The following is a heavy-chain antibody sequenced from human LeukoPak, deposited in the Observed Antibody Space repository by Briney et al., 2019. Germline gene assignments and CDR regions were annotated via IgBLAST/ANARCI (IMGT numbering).Heavy chain of an antibody. V-gene: IGHV3-21*01. Sequence: GGSLRLSCAASGFTFSRFSMNWVRQAPGKGLEWVSSISSSGTYIYYADSVKGRFTISRDSAKNSLYLQMNSLRAEDTAVYYCARGGGYCSGGSCFDPWGQGTLVTVSS. CDR1: GFTFSRFS. CDR2: ISSSGTYI. J-gene: IGHJ5*02. CDR3: ARGGGYCSGGSCFDP. D-gene: IGHD2-15*01.